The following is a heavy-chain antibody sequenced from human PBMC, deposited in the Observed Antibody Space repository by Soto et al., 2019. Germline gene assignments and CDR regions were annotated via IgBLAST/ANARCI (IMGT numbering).Heavy chain of an antibody. CDR1: GFTFSSYA. CDR2: ISGSGGST. Sequence: GGSLRLSCAASGFTFSSYAMSWVSQAPGKGQEWVSAISGSGGSTYYADSVKGRFTISRDNSKNTLYLQMNSLRAEDTAVYYCAKDHVVREDIVVVPAAPYFDYWGQGTLVTVSS. CDR3: AKDHVVREDIVVVPAAPYFDY. J-gene: IGHJ4*02. V-gene: IGHV3-23*01. D-gene: IGHD2-2*01.